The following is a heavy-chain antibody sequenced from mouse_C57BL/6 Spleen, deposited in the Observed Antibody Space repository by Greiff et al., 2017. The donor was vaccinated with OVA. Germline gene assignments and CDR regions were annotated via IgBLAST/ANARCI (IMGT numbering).Heavy chain of an antibody. V-gene: IGHV2-5*01. Sequence: VKVVESGPGLVQPSQSLSITCTVSGFSLTSYGVHWVRQSPGKGLEWLGVIWRGGSTDYNAAFMSRLSITKDNSKSQVFFKMNSLQADDTAIYYCAKNSEGITTAAMDYWGQGTSVTVSS. CDR2: IWRGGST. J-gene: IGHJ4*01. CDR1: GFSLTSYG. CDR3: AKNSEGITTAAMDY. D-gene: IGHD1-2*01.